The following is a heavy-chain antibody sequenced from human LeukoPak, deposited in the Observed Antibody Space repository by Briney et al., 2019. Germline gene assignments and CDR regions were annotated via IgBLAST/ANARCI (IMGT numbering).Heavy chain of an antibody. Sequence: PSQTLSLTCTVSGGSISSGDYYWRWTRQPPGRGLEWIAYIYYSGSTYYNQSLKSRVTISVDTSTNQFSLKLSSVTAADTAVYYCAREYYYGSGSYYSWFDPWGQGTLVTVSS. CDR1: GGSISSGDYY. V-gene: IGHV4-30-4*01. J-gene: IGHJ5*02. CDR3: AREYYYGSGSYYSWFDP. D-gene: IGHD3-10*01. CDR2: IYYSGST.